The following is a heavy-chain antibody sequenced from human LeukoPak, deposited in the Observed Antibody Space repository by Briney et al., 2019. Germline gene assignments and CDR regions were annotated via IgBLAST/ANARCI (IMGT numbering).Heavy chain of an antibody. D-gene: IGHD6-19*01. CDR2: ISYHGSNK. V-gene: IGHV3-30*18. CDR1: GFTFSSYG. CDR3: AKGHSSGWYYFDY. J-gene: IGHJ4*02. Sequence: GGSLRLSCAASGFTFSSYGMHWVRQAPGKGLERVAVISYHGSNKYYADSVKGRFTISRDNSKSTLYLQMNSLRAEDTAMYYCAKGHSSGWYYFDYWGQGTLVTVSS.